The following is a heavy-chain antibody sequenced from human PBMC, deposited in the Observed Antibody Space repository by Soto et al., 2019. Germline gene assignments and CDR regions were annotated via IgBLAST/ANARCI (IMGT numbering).Heavy chain of an antibody. D-gene: IGHD6-13*01. J-gene: IGHJ4*02. Sequence: QITLKESGPTLVKPTQTLTLTCTFSGFSLSTSEVGVGWIRQPPGKALEWLSLLYWDDDKRYNPSLKSRLTITKDTSKNHVVLTLTNMDPVATATYYGVHSAGMGGNSWLPGHWGQGTLVTVSS. CDR3: VHSAGMGGNSWLPGH. CDR1: GFSLSTSEVG. CDR2: LYWDDDK. V-gene: IGHV2-5*02.